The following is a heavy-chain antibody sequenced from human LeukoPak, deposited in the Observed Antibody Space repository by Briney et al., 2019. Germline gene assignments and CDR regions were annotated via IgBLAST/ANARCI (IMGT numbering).Heavy chain of an antibody. CDR1: GFTFSSYW. V-gene: IGHV3-74*01. Sequence: GGSLRFSGAASGFTFSSYWMHWLPHAPGKGLMGLSRINSDRSSTNYADSVKGRFTISRDNDKNTLYLQMNSLRAEDTAVYYCARAGYGDFYYYMDVWGKGTTVTVSS. J-gene: IGHJ6*03. CDR2: INSDRSST. CDR3: ARAGYGDFYYYMDV. D-gene: IGHD4-17*01.